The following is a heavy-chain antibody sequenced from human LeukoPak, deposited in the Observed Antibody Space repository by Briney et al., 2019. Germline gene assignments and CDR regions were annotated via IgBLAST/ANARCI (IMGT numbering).Heavy chain of an antibody. CDR1: GFTFSSYD. CDR2: IGTAGDT. D-gene: IGHD6-13*01. V-gene: IGHV3-13*01. CDR3: ARGRDQYSSSWYVDYYYYGMDF. Sequence: PGGSLRLSCAASGFTFSSYDMHWVRQATGKGLEWVSAIGTAGDTYYPGSVKGRFTISRENAKNSLYLQMNSLRAGDTAVYYCARGRDQYSSSWYVDYYYYGMDFWGQGTTVTVSS. J-gene: IGHJ6*02.